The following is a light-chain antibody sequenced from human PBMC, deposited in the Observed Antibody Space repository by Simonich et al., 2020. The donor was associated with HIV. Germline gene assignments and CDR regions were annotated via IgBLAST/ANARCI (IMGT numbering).Light chain of an antibody. Sequence: DIQMTQSPSSLSSSVGDRVTITCRESQTISRYFNWYQQKPGKAPKLLIYAASSLQSGVPSRFSGSGSGTDFTLTISSLQPEDFATYYCQRSYSIPYIFGQGTKLEIK. CDR2: AAS. CDR1: QTISRY. J-gene: IGKJ2*01. CDR3: QRSYSIPYI. V-gene: IGKV1-39*01.